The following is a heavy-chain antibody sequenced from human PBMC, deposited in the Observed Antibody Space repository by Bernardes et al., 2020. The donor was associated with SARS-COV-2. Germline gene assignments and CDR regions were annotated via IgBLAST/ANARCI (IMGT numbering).Heavy chain of an antibody. J-gene: IGHJ4*02. D-gene: IGHD2-15*01. V-gene: IGHV4-30-4*01. Sequence: SETLSLTCTVSGDSISSGDYYWSWIRPPPGKGLEWFVYIFFSGSTYFNPSLQSRVSMSIDASKNQFSLKLTSVTAADTAVYFCAREFRDIMALFDYWGQGILVTVSS. CDR2: IFFSGST. CDR1: GDSISSGDYY. CDR3: AREFRDIMALFDY.